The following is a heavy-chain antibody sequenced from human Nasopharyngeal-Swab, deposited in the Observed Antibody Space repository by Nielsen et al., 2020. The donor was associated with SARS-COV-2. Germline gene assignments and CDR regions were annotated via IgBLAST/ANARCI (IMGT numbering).Heavy chain of an antibody. D-gene: IGHD1-1*01. CDR2: INHSGST. Sequence: PGKGLEWIGEINHSGSTNYNPSLKSRVTISVDTSKNQFSLKLSSVTAADTAVYYCARGSKVQLERRKYYYGMDVWGQGTTVTVSS. CDR3: ARGSKVQLERRKYYYGMDV. V-gene: IGHV4-34*01. J-gene: IGHJ6*02.